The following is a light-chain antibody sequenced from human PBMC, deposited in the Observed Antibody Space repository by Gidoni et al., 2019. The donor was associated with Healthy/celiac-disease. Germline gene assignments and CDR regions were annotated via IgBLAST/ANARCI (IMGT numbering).Light chain of an antibody. V-gene: IGKV3-11*01. CDR1: QSVSSY. Sequence: ETVLTHSPATLSLSPGERATLSCRASQSVSSYLAWYQQKPSQAPRLLIYDASNRATGIPARLSGSGSGTDFTLTISSLEPEDFAVDYCQQRSNWPRTFGQGTKLEIK. CDR2: DAS. CDR3: QQRSNWPRT. J-gene: IGKJ2*01.